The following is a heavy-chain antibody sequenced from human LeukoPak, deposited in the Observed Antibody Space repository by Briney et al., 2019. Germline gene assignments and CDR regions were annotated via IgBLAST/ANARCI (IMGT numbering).Heavy chain of an antibody. CDR2: ISHDGNNK. Sequence: GGSLRLSCAASGFTFSSYGMHWVRQAPGKGLEWLTVISHDGNNKYYADSVKGRFTISRDNSKNTLYLQMNSLRAEDTAVYYCAKERGSSSWYYFDYWGQGTLVTVSS. V-gene: IGHV3-30*18. J-gene: IGHJ4*02. D-gene: IGHD6-13*01. CDR3: AKERGSSSWYYFDY. CDR1: GFTFSSYG.